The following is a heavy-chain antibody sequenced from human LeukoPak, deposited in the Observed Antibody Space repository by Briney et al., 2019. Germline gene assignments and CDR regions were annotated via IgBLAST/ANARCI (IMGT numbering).Heavy chain of an antibody. J-gene: IGHJ3*02. V-gene: IGHV1-18*01. D-gene: IGHD2-8*01. Sequence: ASVKASCKASGYTFTSYGISWVRQAPGQGLEWMGWISAYNGNTNYAQKLQGRVTMTTDTSTSTAYMELRSLRSDDTAVYYCARGGTYCTNGVCYGGDAFDIWGQGTMVTVSS. CDR3: ARGGTYCTNGVCYGGDAFDI. CDR2: ISAYNGNT. CDR1: GYTFTSYG.